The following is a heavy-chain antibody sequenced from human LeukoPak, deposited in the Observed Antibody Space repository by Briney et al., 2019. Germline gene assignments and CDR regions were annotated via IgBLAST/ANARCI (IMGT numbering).Heavy chain of an antibody. Sequence: PGGSLRLSCAASGFTISTYGMHWVRQAPGKGPEWVALISYDGSDKYYADSVKGRFTISRDNSKNTLYLQMNSLRAEDTAVYYCAKDNPIEEVPGLGPGQWGQGTLVTVSS. CDR3: AKDNPIEEVPGLGPGQ. CDR1: GFTISTYG. V-gene: IGHV3-30*18. D-gene: IGHD2-2*01. J-gene: IGHJ4*02. CDR2: ISYDGSDK.